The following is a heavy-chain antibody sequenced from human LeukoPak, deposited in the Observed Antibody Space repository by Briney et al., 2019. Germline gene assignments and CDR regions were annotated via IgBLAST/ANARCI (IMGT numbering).Heavy chain of an antibody. D-gene: IGHD6-19*01. Sequence: GGSLRLSCAASGFTFSSYEMNWVRQAPGKGLEWVSAISGSGGSTYYADSVKGRFTISRDNSKNTLYLQMNSLRAEDTAVYYCAKDRGQWLVRGEFDYWGQGTLVTVSS. CDR3: AKDRGQWLVRGEFDY. CDR2: ISGSGGST. CDR1: GFTFSSYE. V-gene: IGHV3-23*01. J-gene: IGHJ4*02.